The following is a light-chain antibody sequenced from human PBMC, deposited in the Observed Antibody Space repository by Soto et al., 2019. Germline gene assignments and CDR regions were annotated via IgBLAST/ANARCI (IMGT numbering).Light chain of an antibody. CDR3: QQYYSYSRT. J-gene: IGKJ1*01. V-gene: IGKV4-1*01. CDR2: WAS. Sequence: ESPYTAPISLSSVSPINCRSSQRVLYSSNNWNYLDWYQKKPGQPPKLLIYWASTRATGVPDRFSGSGSGTEFTLTISSLQSDDVATYYCQQYYSYSRTFGKGSKVDIK. CDR1: QRVLYSSNNWNY.